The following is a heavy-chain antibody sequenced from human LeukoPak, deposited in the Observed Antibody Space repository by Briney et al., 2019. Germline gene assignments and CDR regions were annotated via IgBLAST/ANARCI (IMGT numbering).Heavy chain of an antibody. J-gene: IGHJ4*02. D-gene: IGHD4-23*01. V-gene: IGHV4-59*01. Sequence: SETLSLTCTVSGDSFSSFYWNWIRQSPGKGLEWLGSISYGGSANYSPPLKSRGIISVDRPKNQFSLKLTSVTAADTAVYYCARLNGGNWGQGTLVTVSS. CDR2: ISYGGSA. CDR1: GDSFSSFY. CDR3: ARLNGGN.